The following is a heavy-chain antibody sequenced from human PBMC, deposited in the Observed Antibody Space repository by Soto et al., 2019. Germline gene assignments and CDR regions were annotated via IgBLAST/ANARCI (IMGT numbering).Heavy chain of an antibody. D-gene: IGHD6-19*01. J-gene: IGHJ4*02. V-gene: IGHV3-30-3*01. CDR1: GFTFSSYA. CDR2: ISYDGSNK. CDR3: ARESGIAVALDY. Sequence: SGGSLRLSCAASGFTFSSYAMHWVRQAPGKGLEWVAVISYDGSNKYYADSVKGRFTISRDNSKNTLYLQMNSLRAEDTAVYYCARESGIAVALDYWGQGTLVTVSS.